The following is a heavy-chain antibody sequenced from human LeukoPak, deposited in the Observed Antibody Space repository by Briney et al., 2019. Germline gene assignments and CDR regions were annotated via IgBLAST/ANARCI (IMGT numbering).Heavy chain of an antibody. CDR3: AELGITMIGGV. V-gene: IGHV3-48*03. CDR1: GFTFSSYE. J-gene: IGHJ6*04. Sequence: GSLRLSCAASGFTFSSYEMNWVRQAPGKGLEWVSYISSSGSTIYYADSVRGRFTISRDNAKNSLYLQMNSLRAEDTAVYYCAELGITMIGGVWGKGTTVTISS. D-gene: IGHD3-10*02. CDR2: ISSSGSTI.